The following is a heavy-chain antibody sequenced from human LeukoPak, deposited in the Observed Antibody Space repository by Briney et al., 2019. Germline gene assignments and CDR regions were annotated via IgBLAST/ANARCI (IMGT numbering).Heavy chain of an antibody. CDR2: IYYTGST. D-gene: IGHD6-19*01. CDR3: ARDSLRPGIAVAGQFDY. CDR1: GGSINFYY. V-gene: IGHV4-4*07. Sequence: SETLSLTCTVSGGSINFYYWSWIRQPAGKGLEWIGRIYYTGSTNYSPSLKSRVTISVDKSKNQFSLKLSSVTAADTAVYYCARDSLRPGIAVAGQFDYWGQGTLVTVSS. J-gene: IGHJ4*02.